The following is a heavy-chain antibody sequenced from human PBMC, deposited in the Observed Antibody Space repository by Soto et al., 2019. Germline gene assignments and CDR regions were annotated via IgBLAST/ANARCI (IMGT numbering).Heavy chain of an antibody. V-gene: IGHV3-23*01. CDR1: GFTFSSCA. Sequence: VRLLESGGGLVQPGGSLRLSCAASGFTFSSCAMSWVRQTAGKGLEWVSGISGSGVSAFYADSVKGRFTISRDNSKNTVYLQMNSLRAEDTAVYYCAKGVYNWNDEGVDYWGQGTLVTVSS. CDR2: ISGSGVSA. J-gene: IGHJ4*02. CDR3: AKGVYNWNDEGVDY. D-gene: IGHD1-1*01.